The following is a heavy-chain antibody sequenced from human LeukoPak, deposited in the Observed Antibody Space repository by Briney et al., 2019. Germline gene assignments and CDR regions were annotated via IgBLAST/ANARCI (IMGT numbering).Heavy chain of an antibody. CDR2: IGGNTGII. D-gene: IGHD3-22*01. CDR1: GFTFNIFS. Sequence: PGGSLRLSCEASGFTFNIFSMNWVRQAPGKGLEWLSYIGGNTGIIWYADSVKGRFTISRDNAKNSLYLQMNSLGVEDTAVYFCARGSTYYNSSGQSPFDYWGQGTLVTVPS. V-gene: IGHV3-48*01. J-gene: IGHJ4*02. CDR3: ARGSTYYNSSGQSPFDY.